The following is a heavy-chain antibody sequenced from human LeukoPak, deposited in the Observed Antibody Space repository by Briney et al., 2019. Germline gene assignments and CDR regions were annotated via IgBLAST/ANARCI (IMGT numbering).Heavy chain of an antibody. CDR2: ISAYNGNT. J-gene: IGHJ6*02. CDR3: ARSESGTDPDYYYYGMDV. D-gene: IGHD1-1*01. Sequence: ASVKVSCKASGYTFTSYGISWVRQAPGQGLEWMGWISAYNGNTNYAQKLQGRVTMTTDTSTSTAYMELRSLRPDDTAVYYCARSESGTDPDYYYYGMDVWGQGTTVTVSS. CDR1: GYTFTSYG. V-gene: IGHV1-18*01.